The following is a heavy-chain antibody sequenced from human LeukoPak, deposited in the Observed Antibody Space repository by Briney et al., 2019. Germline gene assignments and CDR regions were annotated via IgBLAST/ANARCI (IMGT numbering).Heavy chain of an antibody. CDR1: GFTFSNYA. Sequence: GGSLRLSCAASGFTFSNYAMNWVRQAPGKGLEWVSAVIGSGDKTKYADSVKGRFTISRDNSKNTLYLQMNSLRAVDTSVYYCAKVRCSGGTCYLDHFDYWGQGTLVTVSS. D-gene: IGHD2-15*01. CDR3: AKVRCSGGTCYLDHFDY. CDR2: VIGSGDKT. V-gene: IGHV3-23*01. J-gene: IGHJ4*02.